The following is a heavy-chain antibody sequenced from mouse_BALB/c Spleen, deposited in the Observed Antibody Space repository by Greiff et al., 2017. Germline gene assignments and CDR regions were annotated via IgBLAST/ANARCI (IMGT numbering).Heavy chain of an antibody. CDR3: ARDVGYYPFDY. V-gene: IGHV3-5*02. Sequence: EVKVVESGPGLVKPSQTVSLTCTVTGISITTGNYRWSWIRQFPGNKLEWIGYIYYSGTITYNPSLTSRTTITRDTSKNQFFLEMNSLTAEDTATYYCARDVGYYPFDYWGQGTTLTVSS. CDR1: GISITTGNYR. D-gene: IGHD2-3*01. CDR2: IYYSGTI. J-gene: IGHJ2*01.